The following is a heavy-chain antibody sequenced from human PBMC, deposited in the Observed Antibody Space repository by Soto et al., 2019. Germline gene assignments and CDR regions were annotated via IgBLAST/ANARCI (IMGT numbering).Heavy chain of an antibody. J-gene: IGHJ4*02. V-gene: IGHV1-3*01. Sequence: ASVKVSCKASGGTFSSYAISWVRQAPGQRLEWMGWINAGNGNTKYSQKFQGRVTITRDTSTDTAYMELSSLRSEDTAVYYCATDSGYDFWSGYQVYWGQGTRVTVSS. D-gene: IGHD3-3*01. CDR3: ATDSGYDFWSGYQVY. CDR1: GGTFSSYA. CDR2: INAGNGNT.